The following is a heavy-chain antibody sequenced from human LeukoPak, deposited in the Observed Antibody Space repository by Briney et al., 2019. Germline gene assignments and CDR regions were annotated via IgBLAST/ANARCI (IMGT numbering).Heavy chain of an antibody. D-gene: IGHD3-22*01. CDR1: GYTFTGYY. Sequence: ASVKVSCNASGYTFTGYYMLWGRQAPGHGREGRGWINAKIGGTKYAQKCQGRVTLARDMSISTAYMELSRLRSDDTAVYYCARDGDYYDSSGLYGMDVWGQGTTVTVSS. CDR3: ARDGDYYDSSGLYGMDV. CDR2: INAKIGGT. J-gene: IGHJ6*02. V-gene: IGHV1-2*02.